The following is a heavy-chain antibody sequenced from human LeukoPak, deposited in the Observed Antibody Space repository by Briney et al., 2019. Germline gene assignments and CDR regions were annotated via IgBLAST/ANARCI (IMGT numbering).Heavy chain of an antibody. CDR1: GGSISSDDYY. Sequence: PSETLSLTCTVSGGSISSDDYYWSWIRQPPGKGLEWIGYIYYSGSTYYNPSLKSRVTISVDTSKNQFSLKLSSVTAADTAVYYCARAHYDFWSGYYESYYYGMDVWGQGTTVTVSS. D-gene: IGHD3-3*01. V-gene: IGHV4-30-4*01. CDR2: IYYSGST. CDR3: ARAHYDFWSGYYESYYYGMDV. J-gene: IGHJ6*02.